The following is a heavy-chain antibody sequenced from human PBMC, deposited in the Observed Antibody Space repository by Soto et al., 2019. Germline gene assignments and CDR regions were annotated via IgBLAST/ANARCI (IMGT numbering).Heavy chain of an antibody. CDR1: GFSLSTSGMC. Sequence: VSGPTLVNPTQTLTLTCTFSGFSLSTSGMCVSWIRQPPGKALEWLARIDWDDDKYYSTSLKTRLTISKDTSKNQEVLTMTNMDPVDTATYYCARQLSRDYDPLPXYWGQVTLVTVSS. CDR3: ARQLSRDYDPLPXY. CDR2: IDWDDDK. J-gene: IGHJ4*02. D-gene: IGHD5-12*01. V-gene: IGHV2-70*11.